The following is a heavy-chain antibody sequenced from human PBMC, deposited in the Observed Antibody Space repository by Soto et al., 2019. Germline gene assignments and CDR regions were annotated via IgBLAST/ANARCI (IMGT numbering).Heavy chain of an antibody. Sequence: ASVKVSCKAAGYNFTTYGISWVRQAPGQGLEWMGWISGDSVNTKSAPKLQDRITMTTDTSAGTAYIELRRLRSDDTAVYFCAREXQQQAQETYYYFYGMDIWGQGTTVTVSS. V-gene: IGHV1-18*01. D-gene: IGHD6-13*01. CDR3: AREXQQQAQETYYYFYGMDI. CDR2: ISGDSVNT. CDR1: GYNFTTYG. J-gene: IGHJ6*01.